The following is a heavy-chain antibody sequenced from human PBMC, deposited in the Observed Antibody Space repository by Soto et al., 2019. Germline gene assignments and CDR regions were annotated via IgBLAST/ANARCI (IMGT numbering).Heavy chain of an antibody. D-gene: IGHD3-3*01. CDR2: ISGSGGST. Sequence: GGSLRLSCAASGFTFSSYAMSWVRQAPGKGLEWVSAISGSGGSTYYTDSVKGRFTISRDNSKNTLYLQMNSLRAEDTAVYYCAKVPRRFLEWLLFDYWGQGTLVTVSS. J-gene: IGHJ4*02. V-gene: IGHV3-23*01. CDR3: AKVPRRFLEWLLFDY. CDR1: GFTFSSYA.